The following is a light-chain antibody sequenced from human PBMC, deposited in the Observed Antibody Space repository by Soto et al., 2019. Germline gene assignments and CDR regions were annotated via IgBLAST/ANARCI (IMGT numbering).Light chain of an antibody. J-gene: IGKJ4*01. V-gene: IGKV3-15*01. CDR1: QSVSSN. CDR3: QQYHKWPPFT. CDR2: GAS. Sequence: EVGMTQSPATLSVSPGERATLSCRASQSVSSNLAWYQQKPGQTPRLLMYGASTRATGIPARFSGSGSGTEFTLTISSLQSEDFAVYYCQQYHKWPPFTFGGGTK.